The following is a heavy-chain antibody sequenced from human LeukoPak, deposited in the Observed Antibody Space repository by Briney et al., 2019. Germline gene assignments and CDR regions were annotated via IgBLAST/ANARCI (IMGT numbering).Heavy chain of an antibody. Sequence: ASVKVSCKASGYTFTSYAMNWVRQAPGQGLEWMGMINPSGGSTAYGQKFQGRVTMTRDTSTSTVNMELSSLTTEDTAVYYCARRVVVPTASYYLDFWGQGSHVTVSS. V-gene: IGHV1-46*01. J-gene: IGHJ4*02. CDR1: GYTFTSYA. CDR3: ARRVVVPTASYYLDF. CDR2: INPSGGST. D-gene: IGHD2-2*01.